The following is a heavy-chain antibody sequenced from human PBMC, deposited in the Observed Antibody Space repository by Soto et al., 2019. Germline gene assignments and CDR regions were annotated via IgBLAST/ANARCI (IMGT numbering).Heavy chain of an antibody. Sequence: GGSLRLSCVASGFTFGSYSMSWVRQAPGKGLEWVSGFRNGGDDATTYYADSVKGRFTISRDNSKNTLFLQMNSLRAEDTAIYYCAKKANSSPGSQYFDNWGQGTLVTVSS. V-gene: IGHV3-23*01. J-gene: IGHJ4*02. CDR3: AKKANSSPGSQYFDN. CDR2: FRNGGDDATT. D-gene: IGHD3-10*01. CDR1: GFTFGSYS.